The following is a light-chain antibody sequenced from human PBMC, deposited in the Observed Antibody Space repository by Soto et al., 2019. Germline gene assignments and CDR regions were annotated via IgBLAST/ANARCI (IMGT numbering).Light chain of an antibody. CDR2: GAS. Sequence: EIVLTQSPGTLSLSPGERATLSCRASQSVSSSYLAWYQQKPGQAPRLLIYGASNRATGIPDRFSGSGSGTDFTLTISRLEPEDFAVYYGQQYGSSPPFTFGPGTKVDIK. CDR1: QSVSSSY. CDR3: QQYGSSPPFT. V-gene: IGKV3-20*01. J-gene: IGKJ3*01.